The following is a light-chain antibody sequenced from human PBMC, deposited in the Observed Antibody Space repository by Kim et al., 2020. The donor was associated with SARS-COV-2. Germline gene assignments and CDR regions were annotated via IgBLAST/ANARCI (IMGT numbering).Light chain of an antibody. CDR2: ATS. V-gene: IGKV3-20*01. CDR3: QQYHNFRWT. J-gene: IGKJ1*01. CDR1: QSVDSVY. Sequence: SPGERATLTCRASQSVDSVYLAWYQQKPGQAPRLVMSATSRRATGTPDRFSGSASGTDFTLTISRLEPEDFAVYYCQQYHNFRWTFGQGTKVEVK.